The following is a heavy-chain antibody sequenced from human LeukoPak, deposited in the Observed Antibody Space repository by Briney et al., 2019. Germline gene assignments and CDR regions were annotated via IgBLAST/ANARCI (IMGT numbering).Heavy chain of an antibody. CDR2: IYHSGST. CDR1: GYSISSGYY. Sequence: PSETLSLTCAVSGYSISSGYYWGWIRQPPGKGLEWIGSIYHSGSTYYNPSLKSRVTISVDTSKNQFSLKLSSVTAADTAVYYCARRAASSTYYYYYYMDVWGKGTRSPSP. D-gene: IGHD1-1*01. J-gene: IGHJ6*03. V-gene: IGHV4-38-2*01. CDR3: ARRAASSTYYYYYYMDV.